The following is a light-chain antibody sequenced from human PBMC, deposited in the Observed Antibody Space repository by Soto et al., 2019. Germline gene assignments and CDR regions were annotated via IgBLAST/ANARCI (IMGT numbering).Light chain of an antibody. CDR3: MLYMGGGLVV. CDR1: SGSVSTTYY. Sequence: QTVVTQEPSFSVSPGGTVTLTSGLTSGSVSTTYYPSGYQQTPGQAPRTLIYSTNIRSSGVPDRFSGSILGNKAALTITGAQSDDESDYHCMLYMGGGLVVFGGGTKLT. J-gene: IGLJ2*01. V-gene: IGLV8-61*01. CDR2: STN.